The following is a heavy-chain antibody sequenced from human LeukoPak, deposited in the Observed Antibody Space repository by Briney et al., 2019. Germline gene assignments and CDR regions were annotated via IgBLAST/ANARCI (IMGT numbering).Heavy chain of an antibody. D-gene: IGHD6-13*01. CDR1: GFTFSSYA. J-gene: IGHJ4*02. CDR3: AKSIAHTDQKIPTGWIAAAGHQTPFDY. Sequence: GGSLRLSCAASGFTFSSYAMSWVRQAPGKGLEWVSAISGSGGSTYYADSVKGRFTISRDNSKNTLYLQMNSLRAEDTAVYYCAKSIAHTDQKIPTGWIAAAGHQTPFDYWGQGTLVTVSS. V-gene: IGHV3-23*01. CDR2: ISGSGGST.